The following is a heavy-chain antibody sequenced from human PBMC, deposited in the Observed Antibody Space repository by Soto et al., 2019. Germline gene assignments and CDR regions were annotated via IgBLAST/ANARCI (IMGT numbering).Heavy chain of an antibody. CDR3: AKGVRIAAAGTQLDY. CDR2: ISGSGGST. J-gene: IGHJ4*02. V-gene: IGHV3-23*01. D-gene: IGHD6-13*01. CDR1: GFHFRSYA. Sequence: AGGSLRLSCAASGFHFRSYAMSWGRQAPGKGLEWVSAISGSGGSTYYADSVKGRFTISRDNSKNTLYLQMNSLRAEDTAVYYCAKGVRIAAAGTQLDYWGQGTLVTVSS.